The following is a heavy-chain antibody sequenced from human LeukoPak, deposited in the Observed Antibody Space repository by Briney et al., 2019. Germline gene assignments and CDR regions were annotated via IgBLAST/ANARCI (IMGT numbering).Heavy chain of an antibody. D-gene: IGHD3-22*01. J-gene: IGHJ5*02. Sequence: GESLKISCQASGYTFTDYWIGWVRQVPGKSLEWMGIIYPDDSDTRYSPSFQGQVTISVDKSISTAYLQWSSLQASDTAIYYCARQYDGSSSYYHNWFDPWGQGTLVTVSS. CDR2: IYPDDSDT. V-gene: IGHV5-51*01. CDR1: GYTFTDYW. CDR3: ARQYDGSSSYYHNWFDP.